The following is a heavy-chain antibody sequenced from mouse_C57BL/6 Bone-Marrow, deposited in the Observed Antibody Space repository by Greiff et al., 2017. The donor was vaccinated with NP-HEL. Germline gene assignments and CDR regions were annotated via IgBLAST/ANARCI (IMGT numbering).Heavy chain of an antibody. V-gene: IGHV14-2*01. Sequence: VQLQQSGAELVKPGASVKLSCTASGFNIKDYYMHWVKQRTEQGLEWIGRIDPEDGATKYAPKFQGKATITADTSSNTAYLQLSSLTSEDTAVYYCARYYYGSSYWFAYWGQGTLVTVSA. D-gene: IGHD1-1*01. CDR3: ARYYYGSSYWFAY. J-gene: IGHJ3*01. CDR1: GFNIKDYY. CDR2: IDPEDGAT.